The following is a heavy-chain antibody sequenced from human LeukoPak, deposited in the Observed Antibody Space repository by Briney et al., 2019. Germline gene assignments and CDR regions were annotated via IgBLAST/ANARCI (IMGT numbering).Heavy chain of an antibody. D-gene: IGHD3-22*01. CDR1: GYTFTSYG. J-gene: IGHJ4*02. Sequence: ASVKVSCKASGYTFTSYGISWVRQAPGQGVEWMGWISAYNGNTNYAQKLQGRVTMTTDTSTSTAYMELRSLRSDDTAVYYCARVRYYDSSGYYPHFDYWGQGTLVTVSS. V-gene: IGHV1-18*01. CDR3: ARVRYYDSSGYYPHFDY. CDR2: ISAYNGNT.